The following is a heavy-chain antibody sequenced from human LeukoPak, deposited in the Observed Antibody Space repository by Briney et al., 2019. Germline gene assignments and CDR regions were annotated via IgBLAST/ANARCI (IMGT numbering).Heavy chain of an antibody. J-gene: IGHJ3*02. CDR1: GFTFSSYG. V-gene: IGHV3-30*02. Sequence: GGSLRLSCAASGFTFSSYGMHWVRQAPGKGLEWVAFIRYDGSNKYYADSVKGRFTISRDNSKNTLYLQMNSLRAEDTAVYYCAKEGKTSSGYYFLYAFDIWGQGTMVTVSS. CDR2: IRYDGSNK. CDR3: AKEGKTSSGYYFLYAFDI. D-gene: IGHD3-22*01.